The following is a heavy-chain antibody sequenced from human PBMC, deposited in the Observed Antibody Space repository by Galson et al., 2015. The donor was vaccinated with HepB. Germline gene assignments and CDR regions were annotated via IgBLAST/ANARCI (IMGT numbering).Heavy chain of an antibody. J-gene: IGHJ6*02. CDR3: ARSRVVEAALGRQDEHVMDV. CDR1: GFSFTSYC. D-gene: IGHD5-24*01. CDR2: IYPGDSKT. V-gene: IGHV5-51*01. Sequence: QSGAEVKKPGESLKISCKGSGFSFTSYCIAWVRQMPGKGLEWMGLIYPGDSKTIYSPSFQGQVTISADKSMKTAYLQCRSLNASDTAMYYCARSRVVEAALGRQDEHVMDVWGQGTTVPV.